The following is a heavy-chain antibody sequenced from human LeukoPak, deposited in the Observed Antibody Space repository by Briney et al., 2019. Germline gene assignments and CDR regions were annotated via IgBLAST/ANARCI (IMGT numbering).Heavy chain of an antibody. CDR3: ARLNYYDSSGYFAFDY. V-gene: IGHV4-39*01. CDR2: IYYSGST. D-gene: IGHD3-22*01. J-gene: IGHJ4*02. Sequence: SETLSLTCTVSGGSISSSSYYWGWIRQPLGKGLECIGSIYYSGSTYYNPSLKSRVTISVDTSKNQFSLKLSSVTAADTAVYYCARLNYYDSSGYFAFDYWGQGTLVTVSS. CDR1: GGSISSSSYY.